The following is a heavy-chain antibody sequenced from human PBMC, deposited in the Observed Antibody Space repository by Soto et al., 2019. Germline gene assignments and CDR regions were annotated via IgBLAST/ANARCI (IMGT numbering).Heavy chain of an antibody. Sequence: EVQLVESGGGLVQPGGSLRLSCVVSGFTFNTYWMHWVRQVPGKGLVWLSHISSDGRSSSFADSVKGRFTISRDNAKNTLYLQMNSLRAEDTAVYFCVRDDPGIGMDAWGQGTTVTVSS. CDR2: ISSDGRSS. V-gene: IGHV3-74*01. D-gene: IGHD3-10*01. CDR1: GFTFNTYW. J-gene: IGHJ6*02. CDR3: VRDDPGIGMDA.